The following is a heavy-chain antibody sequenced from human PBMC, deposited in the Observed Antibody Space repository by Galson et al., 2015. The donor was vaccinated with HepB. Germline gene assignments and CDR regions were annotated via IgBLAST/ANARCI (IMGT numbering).Heavy chain of an antibody. D-gene: IGHD5-18*01. CDR1: GFILNMFG. J-gene: IGHJ4*02. Sequence: SLRLSCAASGFILNMFGMHWVRQAPGKGLEWVAVIWYNGSNVYYADSVKGRFIISRDNSKNILYLQMNSLRAEDTAVYYCARGSGYSYGYPFDYWGQGTLVTVSS. CDR3: ARGSGYSYGYPFDY. V-gene: IGHV3-33*01. CDR2: IWYNGSNV.